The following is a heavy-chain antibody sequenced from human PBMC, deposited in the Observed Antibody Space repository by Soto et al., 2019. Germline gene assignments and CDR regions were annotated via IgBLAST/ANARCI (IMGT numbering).Heavy chain of an antibody. J-gene: IGHJ4*02. Sequence: EVQELDSGGGLVQPGGSLRLSCAASGFTFNNYAMNWVRQAPGKGLEWVATISATGGSTYYADSVKGRFTISRDNSKNTLYLQMNGLRVEDTAVYYCAKDRLAGNFDYWGQGTQVTVSS. V-gene: IGHV3-23*01. CDR3: AKDRLAGNFDY. CDR2: ISATGGST. CDR1: GFTFNNYA.